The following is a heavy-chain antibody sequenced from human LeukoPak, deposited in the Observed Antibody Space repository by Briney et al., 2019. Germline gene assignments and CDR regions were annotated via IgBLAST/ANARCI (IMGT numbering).Heavy chain of an antibody. CDR1: GFTFISYS. CDR2: ISSSSSYI. D-gene: IGHD6-13*01. J-gene: IGHJ5*02. V-gene: IGHV3-21*01. CDR3: ARGGEMYSSSWFDP. Sequence: PGGSLRLSCAASGFTFISYSMNWVRQAPGKGLEWVSSISSSSSYIYYADSVKGRFTISRDNAKNSLYLQMNSLRAEDTAVYYCARGGEMYSSSWFDPWGQGTLVTVSS.